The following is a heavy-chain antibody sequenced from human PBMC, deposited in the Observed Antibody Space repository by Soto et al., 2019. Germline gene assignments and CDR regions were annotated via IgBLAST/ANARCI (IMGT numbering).Heavy chain of an antibody. Sequence: GGSLRLSCAASGFTVSSNYMSWVRQASGKGLEWVSVIYSGGSTYYADSVKGRFTISRDNSKNTLYLQMNSLRAEDTAVYYCARTYAPCSGGSCYSGFDYWGQGTLVTVSS. CDR3: ARTYAPCSGGSCYSGFDY. D-gene: IGHD2-15*01. J-gene: IGHJ4*02. CDR1: GFTVSSNY. CDR2: IYSGGST. V-gene: IGHV3-53*01.